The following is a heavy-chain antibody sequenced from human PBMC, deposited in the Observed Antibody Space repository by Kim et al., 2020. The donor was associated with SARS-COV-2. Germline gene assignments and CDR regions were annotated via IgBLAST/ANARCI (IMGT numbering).Heavy chain of an antibody. D-gene: IGHD3-10*01. V-gene: IGHV1-69*02. Sequence: YAQKFQGRVTITADKSTSTAYMELSSLRSEDTAVYYCAGANYGSGSYYAYWGQGTLVTVSS. J-gene: IGHJ4*02. CDR3: AGANYGSGSYYAY.